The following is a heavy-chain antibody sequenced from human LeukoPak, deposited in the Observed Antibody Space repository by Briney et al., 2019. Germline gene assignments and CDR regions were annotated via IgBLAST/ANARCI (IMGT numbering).Heavy chain of an antibody. Sequence: PGGSLRLSCAASGFTFSSYAMSWVRQAPGKGLEWVSAISGSGGSTYYADSVKGRFTISRDNSKNTLYLQMNSLRAEDTAVYYCAKDAVRVGSGYYYGSAFDIWGQGTMVTVSS. V-gene: IGHV3-23*01. J-gene: IGHJ3*02. CDR3: AKDAVRVGSGYYYGSAFDI. CDR1: GFTFSSYA. CDR2: ISGSGGST. D-gene: IGHD3-22*01.